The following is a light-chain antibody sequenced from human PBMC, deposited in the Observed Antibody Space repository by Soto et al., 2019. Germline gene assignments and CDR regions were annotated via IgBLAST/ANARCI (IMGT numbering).Light chain of an antibody. CDR2: DAS. CDR1: QSVSSY. V-gene: IGKV3-11*01. CDR3: QQRSNWRWT. J-gene: IGKJ1*01. Sequence: EIVLTQSPATLSLPPGERATLSCRASQSVSSYLAWYQQKPGQAPRLLIYDASNRATGIPARFSGSGSGTDFTLTISSLEPEDFAVYYCQQRSNWRWTFGQGTKVDIK.